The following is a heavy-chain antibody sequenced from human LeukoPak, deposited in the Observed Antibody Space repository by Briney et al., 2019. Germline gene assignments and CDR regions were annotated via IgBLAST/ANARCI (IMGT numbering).Heavy chain of an antibody. J-gene: IGHJ4*02. V-gene: IGHV4-59*08. D-gene: IGHD2-15*01. CDR2: IYYSGTT. Sequence: SETLSLTCTVSGASMRRYYWSWIRQSPGKGLEWIGYIYYSGTTKYNPSLQSRVTISLETSKNQFSLRLISVTAADTAVYYCGRLKDMSMVTVDHWGQGTLVTVSS. CDR1: GASMRRYY. CDR3: GRLKDMSMVTVDH.